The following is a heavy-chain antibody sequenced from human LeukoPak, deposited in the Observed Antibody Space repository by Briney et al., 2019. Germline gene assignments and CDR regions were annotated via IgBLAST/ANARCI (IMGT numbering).Heavy chain of an antibody. D-gene: IGHD3-10*01. Sequence: SWIRQHPGKGLEWMGKIDPSDPYTNYSPSFQGHVTISADKSITTAYLQWSSLKASDTAMYYCARRRIRGEDDYWGQGTLDTVSS. V-gene: IGHV5-10-1*01. J-gene: IGHJ4*02. CDR2: IDPSDPYT. CDR3: ARRRIRGEDDY.